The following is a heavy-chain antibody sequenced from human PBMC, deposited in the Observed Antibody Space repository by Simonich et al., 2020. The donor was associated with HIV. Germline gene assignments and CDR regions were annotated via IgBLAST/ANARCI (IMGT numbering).Heavy chain of an antibody. CDR3: ARRDRELILYFDY. CDR1: GGSFSGYY. V-gene: IGHV4-34*01. J-gene: IGHJ4*02. Sequence: QVQLQQWGAGLLKPSETLSLTCAVYGGSFSGYYWCWIRQPPGKGVGWIGEIKQSGTTNYKSSLNSRATISVDKSKNQFSLKLSSVTAADTAIYYCARRDRELILYFDYWGQGNLVTVSS. D-gene: IGHD3-3*01. CDR2: IKQSGTT.